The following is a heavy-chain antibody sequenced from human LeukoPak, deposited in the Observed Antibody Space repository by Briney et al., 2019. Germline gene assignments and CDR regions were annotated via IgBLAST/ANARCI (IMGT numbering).Heavy chain of an antibody. CDR1: GGSFSGYY. D-gene: IGHD3-22*01. Sequence: SETLSLTCAVYGGSFSGYYWSWIRQPPGKGLEWIGEINHSGSTNYNPSLKSRVTISVDTSKNQFSLKLSSVTAADTAVYYCARHRVVEISGYYLDNYFDYWGQGTLVTVSS. J-gene: IGHJ4*02. CDR2: INHSGST. V-gene: IGHV4-34*01. CDR3: ARHRVVEISGYYLDNYFDY.